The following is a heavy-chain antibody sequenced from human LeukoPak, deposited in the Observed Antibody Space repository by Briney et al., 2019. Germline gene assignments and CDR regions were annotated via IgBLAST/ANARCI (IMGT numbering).Heavy chain of an antibody. CDR3: ARIYDSSGYYEDY. CDR1: GGSISSYY. CDR2: IYYSGST. D-gene: IGHD3-22*01. Sequence: SETLSLTCTVSGGSISSYYWSWIRQPPGKGLEWIGYIYYSGSTNYNPSLKSRVTISVDTSKNQFSLKLSSVTAADTAVYYCARIYDSSGYYEDYWGQGTLFTVSS. V-gene: IGHV4-59*01. J-gene: IGHJ4*02.